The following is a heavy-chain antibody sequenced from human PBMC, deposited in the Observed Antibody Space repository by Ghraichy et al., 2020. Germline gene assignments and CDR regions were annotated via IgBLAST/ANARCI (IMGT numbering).Heavy chain of an antibody. Sequence: GGSLRLSCAGSGFTFSSHEMNWVRQAPGKGLEWVSYISSSGSTIYYADSVKGRFTISRDNAKNSLYLQMNSLRAEDTAVYYCARAGWYSSRWPGVDYWGQGTLVTVSS. CDR3: ARAGWYSSRWPGVDY. CDR2: ISSSGSTI. CDR1: GFTFSSHE. J-gene: IGHJ4*02. V-gene: IGHV3-48*03. D-gene: IGHD6-13*01.